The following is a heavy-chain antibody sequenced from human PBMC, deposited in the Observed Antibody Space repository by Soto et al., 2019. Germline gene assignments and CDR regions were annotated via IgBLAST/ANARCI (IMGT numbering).Heavy chain of an antibody. CDR2: ISYDGSNK. J-gene: IGHJ6*01. Sequence: QVQLVESGGGVVQPGRSLRLSCAASGFTFSSYGMHWVRQAPGKGLEWVAVISYDGSNKYYADSVKGRFTISRDNSKNTLYLQMNSLRAEDTAVYYCAKDGQNTAMVFEPNYYYYYGMDVW. V-gene: IGHV3-30*18. CDR3: AKDGQNTAMVFEPNYYYYYGMDV. CDR1: GFTFSSYG. D-gene: IGHD5-18*01.